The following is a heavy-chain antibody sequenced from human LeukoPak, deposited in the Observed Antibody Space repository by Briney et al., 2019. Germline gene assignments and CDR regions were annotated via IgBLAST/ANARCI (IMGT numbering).Heavy chain of an antibody. CDR1: GGSFSGFY. CDR3: AREDGFHHLFDY. J-gene: IGHJ4*02. Sequence: SETLSLTCAVYGGSFSGFYWTWIRQPPGKGLEWIGEINHSGSTNYNPSLESRVTISVDTSKNQFSLKLSSVTAADTAVYYCAREDGFHHLFDYWGQGTLVTVSS. V-gene: IGHV4-34*01. D-gene: IGHD5-24*01. CDR2: INHSGST.